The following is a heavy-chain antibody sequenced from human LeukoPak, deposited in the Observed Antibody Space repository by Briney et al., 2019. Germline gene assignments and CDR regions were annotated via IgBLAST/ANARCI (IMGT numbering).Heavy chain of an antibody. CDR2: INHSGST. CDR3: AREVLLGWFDP. Sequence: PSETLSLTCAVYGGSFSGYYWSWIRQPPGKGLEWIGEINHSGSTNYNPSLKSRVTISVDTSKNQFSLKLSSVTAADTAVYYCAREVLLGWFDPWGQGTLVTVSS. J-gene: IGHJ5*02. V-gene: IGHV4-34*01. CDR1: GGSFSGYY. D-gene: IGHD3-10*01.